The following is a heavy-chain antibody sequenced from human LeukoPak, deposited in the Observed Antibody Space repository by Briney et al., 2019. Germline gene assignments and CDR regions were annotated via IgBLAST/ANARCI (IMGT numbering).Heavy chain of an antibody. D-gene: IGHD5-12*01. CDR1: GGTFSSYA. CDR2: IIPILGIA. CDR3: AKTRSGYDYYGLFDY. Sequence: GASVKVSCKASGGTFSSYAISWVRQAPGQGLEWMGRIIPILGIANYAQKFQGRVTITADKSTSTAYMELSSLRAEDTAVYYCAKTRSGYDYYGLFDYWGQGTLVTVSS. V-gene: IGHV1-69*04. J-gene: IGHJ4*02.